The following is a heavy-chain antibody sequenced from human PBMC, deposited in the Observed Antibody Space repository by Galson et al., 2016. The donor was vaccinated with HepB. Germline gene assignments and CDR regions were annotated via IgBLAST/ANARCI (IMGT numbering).Heavy chain of an antibody. Sequence: SLRLSCAASGFTFSNYWMNWVRQAPGKGLEWVANIKQDGSEKYYVDSVKGRFTISRDNAKNSLYLQMNSLRAEDTAVYYCAGYYDILTGYYDYWGQGTLVTVSS. CDR2: IKQDGSEK. J-gene: IGHJ4*02. CDR3: AGYYDILTGYYDY. V-gene: IGHV3-7*01. CDR1: GFTFSNYW. D-gene: IGHD3-9*01.